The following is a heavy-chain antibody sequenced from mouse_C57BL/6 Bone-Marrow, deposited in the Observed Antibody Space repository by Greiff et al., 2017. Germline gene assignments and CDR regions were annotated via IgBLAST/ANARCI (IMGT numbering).Heavy chain of an antibody. CDR1: GFTFSSYA. Sequence: EVKLVESGGGLVKPGGSLKLSCAASGFTFSSYAMSWVRQTPEKRLEWVATISDGGGYTYYPDNVKVRFTISRDNAKNNLYLQMSHLKSEDTAMYYCARAAKFAYGGQGTLVTVSA. CDR2: ISDGGGYT. D-gene: IGHD6-1*01. V-gene: IGHV5-4*03. J-gene: IGHJ3*01. CDR3: ARAAKFAY.